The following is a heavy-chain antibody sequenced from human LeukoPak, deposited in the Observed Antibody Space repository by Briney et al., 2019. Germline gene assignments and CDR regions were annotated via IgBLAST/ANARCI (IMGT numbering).Heavy chain of an antibody. J-gene: IGHJ3*02. CDR2: ISSSSSYI. D-gene: IGHD5-18*01. V-gene: IGHV3-21*01. CDR3: ARDDRDTAYDAFDI. Sequence: PGGSLRLSCAASGFTFISYSMNWVRQAPGKGLEWVSSISSSSSYIYYADSVKGRFTISGDNANNSLYLQMNSLRAEDTAVYYCARDDRDTAYDAFDIWGQGTMVTVSS. CDR1: GFTFISYS.